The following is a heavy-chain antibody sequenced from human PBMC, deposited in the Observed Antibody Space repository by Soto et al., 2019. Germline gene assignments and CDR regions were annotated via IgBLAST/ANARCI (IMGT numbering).Heavy chain of an antibody. CDR1: GGSISSYY. J-gene: IGHJ6*02. CDR2: IYTSGST. D-gene: IGHD1-7*01. V-gene: IGHV4-4*07. CDR3: AGEQPELRNYYYSMDV. Sequence: ETLSLTCTVSGGSISSYYWSWIRQPAGQGLEWIGRIYTSGSTNYNPSLQSRVTMSVDTSKNQFSLKLSSLTAADTAVYYCAGEQPELRNYYYSMDVWGQGTTVTVSS.